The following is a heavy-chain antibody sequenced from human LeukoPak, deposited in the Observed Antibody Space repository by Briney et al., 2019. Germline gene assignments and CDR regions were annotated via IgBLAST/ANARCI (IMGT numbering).Heavy chain of an antibody. V-gene: IGHV3-33*06. CDR1: GFTFSRYG. J-gene: IGHJ4*02. CDR3: AKEDCSSTSCYTDNTDY. Sequence: GGSLRLSCAASGFTFSRYGMLWARQAPGKGREGVADIWYDGSNKYYADSVKGRFTISRDNSKNTLYLKMNSRRAEDTAVYFCAKEDCSSTSCYTDNTDYWGQGTLVTVSS. D-gene: IGHD2-2*02. CDR2: IWYDGSNK.